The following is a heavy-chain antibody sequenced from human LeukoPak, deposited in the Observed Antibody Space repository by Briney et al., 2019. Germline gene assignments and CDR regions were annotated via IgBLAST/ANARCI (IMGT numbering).Heavy chain of an antibody. CDR3: AKGTVSSGWRFDY. CDR2: ISGSGGST. CDR1: GFTFSSNS. D-gene: IGHD6-19*01. J-gene: IGHJ4*02. Sequence: GSLRLSCAASGFTFSSNSMNWVRQAPGKGLEWVSAISGSGGSTYYADSAKGRFTISRDNSKNTLYLQMNSLRAEDTAVYYCAKGTVSSGWRFDYWGQGTLVTVSS. V-gene: IGHV3-23*01.